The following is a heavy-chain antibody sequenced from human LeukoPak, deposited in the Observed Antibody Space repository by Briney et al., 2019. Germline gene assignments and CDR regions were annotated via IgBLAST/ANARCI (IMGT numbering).Heavy chain of an antibody. J-gene: IGHJ5*02. CDR3: ARAWRYCSGGSCYWFDP. CDR2: IYYSGST. D-gene: IGHD2-15*01. Sequence: SETLSLTCTVSGGSISSYYWSWIRQPPGKGLEWIGYIYYSGSTNYHPSLKSRVTISVDTSKNQFSLKLSSVTAADTAVYYCARAWRYCSGGSCYWFDPWGQGTLVTVSS. V-gene: IGHV4-59*01. CDR1: GGSISSYY.